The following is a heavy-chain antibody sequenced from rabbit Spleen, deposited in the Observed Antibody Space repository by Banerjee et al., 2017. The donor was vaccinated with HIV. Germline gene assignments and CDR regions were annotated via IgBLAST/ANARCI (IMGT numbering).Heavy chain of an antibody. CDR2: IDAGSSTFT. CDR1: GVSFNDKDV. D-gene: IGHD1-1*01. CDR3: ARDTSSSFSSYGMDL. J-gene: IGHJ6*01. V-gene: IGHV1S45*01. Sequence: QEQLEESGGGLVKPEGSLTLTCKASGVSFNDKDVMCWVRQAPGKGLEWIGYIDAGSSTFTYYATWAKGRFTISKSSSTTVTLQMTRLTAADTATYFCARDTSSSFSSYGMDLWGQGTLVTVS.